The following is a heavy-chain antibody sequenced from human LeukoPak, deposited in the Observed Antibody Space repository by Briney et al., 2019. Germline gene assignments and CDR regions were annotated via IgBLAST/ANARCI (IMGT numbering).Heavy chain of an antibody. V-gene: IGHV3-30*02. CDR1: GFTFSSYG. Sequence: PGGSLRLSCAASGFTFSSYGMHWVRQAPGKGLEWVAFIRYDGSNKYYADSVKGRFTISRDNSKNTLYLQMNSLRAEDTAVYYCAKGHETYYDFWSGSHDAFDIWGQGTMVTVSS. CDR3: AKGHETYYDFWSGSHDAFDI. CDR2: IRYDGSNK. J-gene: IGHJ3*02. D-gene: IGHD3-3*01.